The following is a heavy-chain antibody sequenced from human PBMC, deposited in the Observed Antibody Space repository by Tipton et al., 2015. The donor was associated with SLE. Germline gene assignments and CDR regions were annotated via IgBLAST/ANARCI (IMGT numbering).Heavy chain of an antibody. D-gene: IGHD6-6*01. Sequence: TLSLTCTVSGGSISSGSYYWSWIRQPPGKGLEWIGYIYYSGSTNYNPSLKSRVTISVDTSKNQFSLKLSSVTAAGTAVYYCARGVGEQLERYWGQGTLVTVSS. CDR2: IYYSGST. CDR1: GGSISSGSYY. CDR3: ARGVGEQLERY. V-gene: IGHV4-61*01. J-gene: IGHJ4*02.